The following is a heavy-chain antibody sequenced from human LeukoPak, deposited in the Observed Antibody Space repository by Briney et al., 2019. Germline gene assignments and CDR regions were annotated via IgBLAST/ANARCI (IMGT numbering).Heavy chain of an antibody. J-gene: IGHJ4*02. V-gene: IGHV3-9*01. CDR3: AAGPDFDY. Sequence: GGSLRLSCAASGFPFDDYVMHWVRQAPGKGLEWVSGISWNSGSIGYADSVKGRFTISRDNAKNSLYLQMNSLRAEDTALYYCAAGPDFDYWGQGTLVTVSS. CDR2: ISWNSGSI. D-gene: IGHD1-14*01. CDR1: GFPFDDYV.